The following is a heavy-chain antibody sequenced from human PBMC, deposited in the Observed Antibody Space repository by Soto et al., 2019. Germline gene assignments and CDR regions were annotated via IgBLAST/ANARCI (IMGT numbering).Heavy chain of an antibody. V-gene: IGHV4-59*01. J-gene: IGHJ4*02. Sequence: QVQLQESGPGLVKPSETLSLMCTVSGGSISSSYWSWIRQPPGKGLEGIGYIYYSGSTNYNPSLKSRVTISVHTSKNQFSLKLSSVTAADTAVYYCARERRDGYKHYFDYWGQGTLVTVSS. CDR2: IYYSGST. CDR1: GGSISSSY. D-gene: IGHD5-12*01. CDR3: ARERRDGYKHYFDY.